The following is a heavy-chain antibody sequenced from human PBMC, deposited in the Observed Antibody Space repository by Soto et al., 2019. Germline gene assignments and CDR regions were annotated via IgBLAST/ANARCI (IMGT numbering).Heavy chain of an antibody. CDR2: INPNSGGT. CDR3: ARDRWYNWNDVSLDP. J-gene: IGHJ5*02. Sequence: ASVKVSCKASGYTFTGYYMHWVRQAPGQGLEWMGWINPNSGGTNYAQKFQGWVTMTRDTPISTAYMELSRLRSDDTAVYYCARDRWYNWNDVSLDPWGQGTLVTVYS. CDR1: GYTFTGYY. V-gene: IGHV1-2*04. D-gene: IGHD1-1*01.